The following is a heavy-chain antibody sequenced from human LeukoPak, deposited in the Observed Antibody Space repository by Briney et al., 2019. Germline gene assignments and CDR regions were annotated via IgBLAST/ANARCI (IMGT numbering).Heavy chain of an antibody. J-gene: IGHJ1*01. CDR3: ATVPYYYDSSGYYCEYFQH. V-gene: IGHV4-30-2*01. Sequence: PSQTLSLTCAVSGGSISSGGYSWSWIRQPPGKGLEWIGCIYHSGSTYYNPSLKSRVTISVDRSKNQFSLKLSSVTAADTAVYYCATVPYYYDSSGYYCEYFQHWGQGTLVTVSS. CDR1: GGSISSGGYS. D-gene: IGHD3-22*01. CDR2: IYHSGST.